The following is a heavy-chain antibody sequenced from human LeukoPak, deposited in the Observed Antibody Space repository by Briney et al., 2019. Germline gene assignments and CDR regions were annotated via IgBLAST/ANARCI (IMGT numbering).Heavy chain of an antibody. CDR1: GFSFSNSW. CDR3: ARDRDSHHACNV. CDR2: IKGHGSDK. J-gene: IGHJ3*01. Sequence: GGSLRLSCVAYGFSFSNSWMRWVRQVPGKGLQSVALIKGHGSDKYYVESVKGRITIASDNAKNSLYLQKSGLRAEDTGLYYCARDRDSHHACNVWGQGTKVTVSS. D-gene: IGHD5-24*01. V-gene: IGHV3-7*05.